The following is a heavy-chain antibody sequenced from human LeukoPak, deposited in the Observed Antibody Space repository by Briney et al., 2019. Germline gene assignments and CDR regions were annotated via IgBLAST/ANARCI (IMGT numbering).Heavy chain of an antibody. D-gene: IGHD5-18*01. CDR2: ISAYNDNT. CDR1: GYTFTSYG. CDR3: ARAGAAMVPRFDY. V-gene: IGHV1-18*01. Sequence: ASVKVSCKASGYTFTSYGISWVPQAPGQGLEWMGWISAYNDNTNYAQNLQGRVTMTTDTSTSTTYMELRSLRSDDTAVYYCARAGAAMVPRFDYWGQGTLVTVSS. J-gene: IGHJ4*02.